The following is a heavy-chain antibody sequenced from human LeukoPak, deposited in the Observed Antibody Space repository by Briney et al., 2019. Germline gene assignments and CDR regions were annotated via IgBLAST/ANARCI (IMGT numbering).Heavy chain of an antibody. CDR3: AREALRYNWFDP. CDR2: IYYSGST. Sequence: PSETLSLTCTVSGGSIGSYYWSWIRQPPGKGLEWIGYIYYSGSTNYNPSLKSRVTISVDTSKNQFSLKLSSVTAADTAVYYCAREALRYNWFDPWGQGTLVTVSS. J-gene: IGHJ5*02. V-gene: IGHV4-59*12. CDR1: GGSIGSYY. D-gene: IGHD4-17*01.